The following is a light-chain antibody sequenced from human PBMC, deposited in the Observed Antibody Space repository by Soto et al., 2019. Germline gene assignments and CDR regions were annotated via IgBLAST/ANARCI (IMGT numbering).Light chain of an antibody. Sequence: DIQLTQSPSSLSASVGDKVTITCRASQSIRSYLNWVQQKPGKAPKLLIYDASSLQTGVPSRFSGSGSGTDFSLTISSLQPEDFASYCCQHYGGMWTFGQGTKVDIK. V-gene: IGKV1-39*01. CDR2: DAS. CDR1: QSIRSY. J-gene: IGKJ1*01. CDR3: QHYGGMWT.